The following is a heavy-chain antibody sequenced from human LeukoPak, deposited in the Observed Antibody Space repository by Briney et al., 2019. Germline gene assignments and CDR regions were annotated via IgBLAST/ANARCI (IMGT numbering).Heavy chain of an antibody. CDR2: ISYDGSNK. CDR1: GFTFSSYG. CDR3: AKLSPRGAAGNFY. V-gene: IGHV3-30*18. J-gene: IGHJ4*02. D-gene: IGHD6-13*01. Sequence: GRSLRLSCAASGFTFSSYGMHWVRQAPGKGLEWVAVISYDGSNKYYADSVKGRFTISRDNSKNTLYLQMNSLRAEDTAVYYCAKLSPRGAAGNFYWGQGTLVTVSS.